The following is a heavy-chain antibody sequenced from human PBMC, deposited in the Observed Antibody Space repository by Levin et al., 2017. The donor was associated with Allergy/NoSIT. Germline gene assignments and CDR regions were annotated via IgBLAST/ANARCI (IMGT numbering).Heavy chain of an antibody. CDR2: ISGSGGSI. D-gene: IGHD4-17*01. CDR3: EVRYA. V-gene: IGHV3-23*01. J-gene: IGHJ5*02. CDR1: GFTFSSYA. Sequence: AGGSLRLSCAASGFTFSSYAINWVRQAPGKGLKWVSGISGSGGSIFYADSVKGRFTISRDNSKNTLYLQMNSLRAEDTAVYYGEVRYAWGQGTLVTVSS.